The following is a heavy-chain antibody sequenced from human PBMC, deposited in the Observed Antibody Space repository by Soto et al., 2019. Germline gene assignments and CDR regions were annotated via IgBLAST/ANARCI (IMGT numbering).Heavy chain of an antibody. CDR2: ISYDVTYK. D-gene: IGHD1-1*01. V-gene: IGHV3-30-3*01. CDR1: GFIFSSYS. Sequence: QDQLVESGGGVVQPGRSLRLSCASSGFIFSSYSFYWVRQAPGKGLEWVALISYDVTYKNYADSVKCRFTTSKDNSKNTLFLQMNSLRREDTAVYFCARVERPSSTYYGMDVWGQGTTVTVSS. CDR3: ARVERPSSTYYGMDV. J-gene: IGHJ6*02.